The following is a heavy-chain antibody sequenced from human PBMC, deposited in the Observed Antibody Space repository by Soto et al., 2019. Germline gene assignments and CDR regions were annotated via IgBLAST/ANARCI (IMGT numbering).Heavy chain of an antibody. V-gene: IGHV3-30*18. D-gene: IGHD3-22*01. Sequence: GSLRLSCAASGFTFSSYGMHWVLQAPGKGLEWVAVISYDGSNKYYADSVKGRFTISRDNSKNTLYLQMNSLRAEDTDVYYCAKAYGITMIVVVTHFDYWGQGTLVTVSS. J-gene: IGHJ4*02. CDR2: ISYDGSNK. CDR3: AKAYGITMIVVVTHFDY. CDR1: GFTFSSYG.